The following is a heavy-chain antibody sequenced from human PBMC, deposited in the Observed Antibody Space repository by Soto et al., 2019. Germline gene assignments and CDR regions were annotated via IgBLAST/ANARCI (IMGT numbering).Heavy chain of an antibody. D-gene: IGHD4-17*01. Sequence: PXVSLRLSCETSGFSFSVYGMHWVRQAPGKGLEWVAVIWYDASKQFYAASVEGRFTISRDNSKAILYLQMNSLRAEDTAVYYCAAWAEGATEVHWGQGTLVT. CDR1: GFSFSVYG. J-gene: IGHJ4*02. CDR2: IWYDASKQ. V-gene: IGHV3-33*01. CDR3: AAWAEGATEVH.